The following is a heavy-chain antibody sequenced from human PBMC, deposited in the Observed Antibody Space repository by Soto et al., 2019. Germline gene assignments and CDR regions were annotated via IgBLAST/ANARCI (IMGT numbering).Heavy chain of an antibody. CDR3: ARGQEGIVATH. V-gene: IGHV4-34*01. Sequence: QVQLQQWGAGLLKPSETLSLTCAVSGASFTGYYWSWIRQPPGKGLEWIGEVKHWGGTNYSPSLRGRVTISADTSKNQFSLQLNSVTGADTAVYYCARGQEGIVATHWDQGTLVTVSS. CDR2: VKHWGGT. CDR1: GASFTGYY. J-gene: IGHJ4*02. D-gene: IGHD5-12*01.